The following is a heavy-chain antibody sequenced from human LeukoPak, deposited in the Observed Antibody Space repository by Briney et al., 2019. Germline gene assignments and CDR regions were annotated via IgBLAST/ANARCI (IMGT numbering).Heavy chain of an antibody. CDR3: ATGLSVGATGFDY. CDR2: FDPEDGET. J-gene: IGHJ4*02. Sequence: ASVKVSCKVSGYTLAELSMHWVRQAPGKGLEWMGGFDPEDGETIYAQKFQGRVTMTEDTSTDTAYMELSSPRSEDTAVYYCATGLSVGATGFDYWGQGTLVTVSP. D-gene: IGHD1-26*01. CDR1: GYTLAELS. V-gene: IGHV1-24*01.